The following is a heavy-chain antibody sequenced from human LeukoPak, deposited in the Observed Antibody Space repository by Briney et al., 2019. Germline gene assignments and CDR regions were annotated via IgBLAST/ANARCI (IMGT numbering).Heavy chain of an antibody. J-gene: IGHJ6*02. D-gene: IGHD5-18*01. CDR1: GESFSGYF. CDR2: SNHFGST. V-gene: IGHV4-34*01. CDR3: ARGRLQLWSFPLPYNHYAIDV. Sequence: SETLSLTCAVSGESFSGYFWTWIRQPPGKGLEGIGESNHFGSTDYNPSLKSRVTIDTSKKQFSLNVRSVTDADTAVYFCARGRLQLWSFPLPYNHYAIDVWGQGTTVTVSS.